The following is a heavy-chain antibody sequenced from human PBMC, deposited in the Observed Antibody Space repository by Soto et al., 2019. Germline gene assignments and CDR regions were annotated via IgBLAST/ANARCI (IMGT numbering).Heavy chain of an antibody. D-gene: IGHD4-4*01. Sequence: SETLCLTCTVSGGSISSYYWSWIRQPPGKGLEWIGYIYYRGSTNYNPSLKSRVTISVDTSKNQFSLKRSSVTAADTAVYYCARVTYSNQGWEDYYYGMDVWGQGTTVTVSS. CDR1: GGSISSYY. CDR2: IYYRGST. J-gene: IGHJ6*02. V-gene: IGHV4-59*01. CDR3: ARVTYSNQGWEDYYYGMDV.